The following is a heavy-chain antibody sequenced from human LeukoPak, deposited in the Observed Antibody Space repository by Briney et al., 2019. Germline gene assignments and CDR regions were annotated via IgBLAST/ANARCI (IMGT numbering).Heavy chain of an antibody. CDR3: ARDSGAVAGYYYYYYMDV. V-gene: IGHV3-48*03. J-gene: IGHJ6*03. CDR2: IGSSGSTI. D-gene: IGHD6-19*01. Sequence: GGSLRLSCEASGFTFSTYEMNWVRQTPGKGLEWVSCIGSSGSTIYYADSVKGRFTISRDNGKNSLYLHMNSLRAEDTAVYYCARDSGAVAGYYYYYYMDVWGKGTTVTISS. CDR1: GFTFSTYE.